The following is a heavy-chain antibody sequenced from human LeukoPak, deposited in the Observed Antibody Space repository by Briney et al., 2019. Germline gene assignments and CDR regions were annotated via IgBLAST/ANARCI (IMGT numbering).Heavy chain of an antibody. CDR3: ARHNYDILMGYYIGY. J-gene: IGHJ4*02. CDR2: IFPDDSDT. CDR1: GYNFGAYW. Sequence: GESLKISCKASGYNFGAYWIAWVRQIPGKGLEWMGSIFPDDSDTTYSPAFHGQVTISADKSITTAYLQWRSLKASDTAIYYCARHNYDILMGYYIGYWVQGMLVTVSS. V-gene: IGHV5-51*01. D-gene: IGHD3-9*01.